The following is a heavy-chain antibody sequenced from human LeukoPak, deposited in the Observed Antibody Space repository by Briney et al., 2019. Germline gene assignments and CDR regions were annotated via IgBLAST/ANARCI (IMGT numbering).Heavy chain of an antibody. V-gene: IGHV3-7*01. Sequence: GGSLRLSCAASGFTFSSYWMSWVRQAPGKGLEWVANINKDGGEKYYVDSVKGRFTISRDNAKNSLYLQMNSLRAEDTAVYYCARSLLYYYGMDVWGQGTTVTVSS. CDR3: ARSLLYYYGMDV. CDR2: INKDGGEK. CDR1: GFTFSSYW. J-gene: IGHJ6*02. D-gene: IGHD2/OR15-2a*01.